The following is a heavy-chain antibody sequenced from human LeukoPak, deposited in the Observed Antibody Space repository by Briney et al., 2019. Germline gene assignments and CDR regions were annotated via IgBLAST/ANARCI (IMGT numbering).Heavy chain of an antibody. CDR2: ISTNTTTI. D-gene: IGHD3-16*01. Sequence: GGSLRLSCAASGFTFKFYSMNWVRQAPGKGLEWVSYISTNTTTIYYADSVKGRFTISRDNAKNSLYLQMNSLRAEDTALYYCARALRRYKYDYPSPDYWGQGTLVTVSS. CDR3: ARALRRYKYDYPSPDY. CDR1: GFTFKFYS. V-gene: IGHV3-48*04. J-gene: IGHJ4*02.